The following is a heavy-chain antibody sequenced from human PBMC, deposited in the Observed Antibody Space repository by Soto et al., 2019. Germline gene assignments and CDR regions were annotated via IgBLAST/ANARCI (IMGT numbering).Heavy chain of an antibody. Sequence: QVQLVQSGAEEKKPGASVKVSCKASGYTFTSYAMHWVRQAPGQRLEWMGWINAGNGNTKYSQRFKGRVTITGDTSASPAYMELSSLSSDDTAVYYCAGRITLPTPRDYWGQGTLVTVSS. CDR3: AGRITLPTPRDY. CDR1: GYTFTSYA. D-gene: IGHD1-20*01. V-gene: IGHV1-3*05. J-gene: IGHJ4*02. CDR2: INAGNGNT.